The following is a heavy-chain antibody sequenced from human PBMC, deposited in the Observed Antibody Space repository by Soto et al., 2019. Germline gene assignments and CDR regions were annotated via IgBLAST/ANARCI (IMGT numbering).Heavy chain of an antibody. CDR2: IHHSGSI. V-gene: IGHV4-30-4*08. J-gene: IGHJ6*02. CDR3: AREDDGGDSLDV. D-gene: IGHD2-21*02. CDR1: GDSISSDYYH. Sequence: QVQLQQSGPGLVKPSQTLSLTCTVSGDSISSDYYHWTWIRQSPGKGLAWIGYIHHSGSILYNPSLTSRVTISVDTSKNQFSLHLTSVTAADTAVYFCAREDDGGDSLDVWGQGTTVTVSS.